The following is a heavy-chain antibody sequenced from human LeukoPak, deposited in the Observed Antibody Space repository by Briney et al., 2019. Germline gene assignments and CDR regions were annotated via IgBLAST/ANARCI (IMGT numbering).Heavy chain of an antibody. CDR1: GFTFKSYP. CDR2: ISSNGGST. CDR3: AKSSSGWLFDY. V-gene: IGHV3-64D*09. D-gene: IGHD6-19*01. J-gene: IGHJ4*02. Sequence: GGSLRLSCSAAGFTFKSYPMHWVRQAPGKGLEFVSAISSNGGSTYYADSVKGRLTISRDNSKNTLYLQMSSLRAEDTAVYYCAKSSSGWLFDYGGQGTLVTVSS.